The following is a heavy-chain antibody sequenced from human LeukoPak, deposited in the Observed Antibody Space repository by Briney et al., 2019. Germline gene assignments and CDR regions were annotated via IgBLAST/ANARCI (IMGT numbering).Heavy chain of an antibody. CDR1: GGSFSGYY. V-gene: IGHV4-34*01. CDR3: ARVNGYYFGGRHLRRYFDY. J-gene: IGHJ4*02. D-gene: IGHD3-22*01. CDR2: INHSGST. Sequence: SETLSLTCAVYGGSFSGYYWSWIRQPPGKRLEWIGEINHSGSTNYNPSLKSRVTISVDTSKNQFSLKLSSATAADTAVYYCARVNGYYFGGRHLRRYFDYWGQGTLVTVSS.